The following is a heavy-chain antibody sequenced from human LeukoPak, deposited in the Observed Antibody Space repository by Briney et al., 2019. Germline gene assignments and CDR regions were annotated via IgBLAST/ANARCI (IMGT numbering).Heavy chain of an antibody. J-gene: IGHJ3*02. Sequence: GASVKVSCKASGYTFTSYDINWVRQATGQGLEWMGWMNPNSGNTGYAQKFQGRVTMTRNTSISTAYMELSSLRSEDTAVYYCARFYYDSTPPAFDIWGQGTMVTVSS. CDR3: ARFYYDSTPPAFDI. CDR2: MNPNSGNT. CDR1: GYTFTSYD. V-gene: IGHV1-8*01. D-gene: IGHD3-22*01.